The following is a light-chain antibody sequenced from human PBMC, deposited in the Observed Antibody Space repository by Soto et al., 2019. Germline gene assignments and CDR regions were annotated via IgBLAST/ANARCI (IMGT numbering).Light chain of an antibody. Sequence: DIVMTQSPDSLAVSLGERATINCKSSQSVFSSSKNKNYLAWYQQKPGQPPKLLIYWASVRESGVPDRFSGSGSGTDFTLTITSLQAEDVAVYYCQQYFSSPLAFGGGTKVEIK. CDR1: QSVFSSSKNKNY. V-gene: IGKV4-1*01. CDR2: WAS. CDR3: QQYFSSPLA. J-gene: IGKJ4*01.